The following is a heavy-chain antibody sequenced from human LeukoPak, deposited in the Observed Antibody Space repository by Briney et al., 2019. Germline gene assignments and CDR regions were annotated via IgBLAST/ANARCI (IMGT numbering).Heavy chain of an antibody. CDR3: ARGGLPASFDY. CDR2: INPKNGGT. Sequence: ASVKVSCKASGYTFTVYYIHWVRQAPGQGLEWMGWINPKNGGTKYAQNFQGRVTMTRDTSISTGYMELSGLTSDDTAVYSCARGGLPASFDYWGLGTLVTVSS. J-gene: IGHJ4*02. V-gene: IGHV1-2*02. D-gene: IGHD2-21*01. CDR1: GYTFTVYY.